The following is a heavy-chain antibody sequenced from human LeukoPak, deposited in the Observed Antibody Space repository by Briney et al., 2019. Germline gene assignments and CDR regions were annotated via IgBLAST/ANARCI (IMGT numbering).Heavy chain of an antibody. V-gene: IGHV3-23*01. Sequence: GGSLRLSCAASGFTFNNYAMSWVRQAPGKGLDWVSAIVSGGGRTYYADSVKGRFTISRDSSKDTLYLQMNSLRAEDTAVYYCARHDGSSWYYAFDVWGQGTMVTVSS. D-gene: IGHD6-13*01. CDR3: ARHDGSSWYYAFDV. CDR2: IVSGGGRT. J-gene: IGHJ3*01. CDR1: GFTFNNYA.